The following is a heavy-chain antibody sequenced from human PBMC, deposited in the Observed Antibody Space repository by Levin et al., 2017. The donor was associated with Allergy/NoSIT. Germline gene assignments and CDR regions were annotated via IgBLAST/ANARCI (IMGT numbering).Heavy chain of an antibody. CDR2: IYYSGST. CDR1: GGSVSSGSYY. D-gene: IGHD6-6*01. CDR3: ARSSSSSYYYYGMDV. J-gene: IGHJ6*02. Sequence: SETLSLTCTVSGGSVSSGSYYWSWIRQPPGKGLEWIGYIYYSGSTNYNPSLKSRVTISVDTSKNQFSLKLSSVTAADTAVYYCARSSSSSYYYYGMDVWGQGTTVTVSS. V-gene: IGHV4-61*01.